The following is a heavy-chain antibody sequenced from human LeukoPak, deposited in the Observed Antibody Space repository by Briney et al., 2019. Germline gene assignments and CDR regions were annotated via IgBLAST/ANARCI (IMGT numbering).Heavy chain of an antibody. CDR1: GFTFSXYP. D-gene: IGHD5-18*01. CDR3: ARLNLGYGYFLEATKRDY. V-gene: IGHV3-30-3*01. CDR2: XXXXVGSNT. Sequence: GGSLRLSCXASGFTFSXYPMXXXXQAPGXXXXXXXXXXXXVGSNTYYADSVKGRXTISRDNSKNTLYLQMNSLRAEDTAVYYCARLNLGYGYFLEATKRDYWGQGTLVTVSS. J-gene: IGHJ4*02.